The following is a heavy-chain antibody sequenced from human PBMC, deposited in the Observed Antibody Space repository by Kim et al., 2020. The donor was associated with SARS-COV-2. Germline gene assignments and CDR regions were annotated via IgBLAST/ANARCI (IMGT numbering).Heavy chain of an antibody. CDR2: INAGNGNT. J-gene: IGHJ5*02. Sequence: ASVKVSCKASGYTFTSYAMHWVRQAPGQRLEWMGWINAGNGNTKYSQKFQGRVTITRDTSASTAYMELSSLRSEDTAVYYCARDRRPYYDSSRFDPWGQGTLVTVSS. CDR3: ARDRRPYYDSSRFDP. D-gene: IGHD3-22*01. CDR1: GYTFTSYA. V-gene: IGHV1-3*01.